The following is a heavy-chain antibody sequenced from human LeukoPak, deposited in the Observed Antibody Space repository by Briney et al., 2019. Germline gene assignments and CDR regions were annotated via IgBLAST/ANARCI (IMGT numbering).Heavy chain of an antibody. CDR1: GFTFSTYY. D-gene: IGHD3-10*01. J-gene: IGHJ3*02. CDR2: IKTNGSST. Sequence: AGSLRLSCAASGFTFSTYYMHWVRQGPGNGLVWVSRIKTNGSSTSYPDSVKGRFTISRDNAKNTVYLQMSSLRAEDTAVYYCVRDPHGSGSSNSPHDAFDIWGHGTMVTVSS. V-gene: IGHV3-74*01. CDR3: VRDPHGSGSSNSPHDAFDI.